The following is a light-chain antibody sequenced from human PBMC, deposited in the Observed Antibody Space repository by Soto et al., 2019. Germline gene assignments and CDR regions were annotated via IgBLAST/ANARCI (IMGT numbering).Light chain of an antibody. Sequence: QSALTQPASVSGSPGQSITISCTGTSSDVGGYNYVSWYQQHPGTAPKLMIYEVSNRPSGVSNRFSGSTSGNTASLTISGLQAEDEDDYYCSSDTSSSTLGVVFGGGTKLTVL. CDR2: EVS. CDR3: SSDTSSSTLGVV. CDR1: SSDVGGYNY. J-gene: IGLJ2*01. V-gene: IGLV2-14*01.